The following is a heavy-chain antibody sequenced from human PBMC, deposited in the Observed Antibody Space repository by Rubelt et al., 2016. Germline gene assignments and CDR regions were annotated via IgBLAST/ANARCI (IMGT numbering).Heavy chain of an antibody. V-gene: IGHV3-48*03. CDR2: ISSSGSTI. J-gene: IGHJ1*01. Sequence: VQGKGLEWVSYISSSGSTIYYADSVKGRFTISRDNAKNSLYLQMNSLRAEDTAVYYCARERPVVPAAPGYFQHWGQGTLVTVSS. D-gene: IGHD2-2*01. CDR3: ARERPVVPAAPGYFQH.